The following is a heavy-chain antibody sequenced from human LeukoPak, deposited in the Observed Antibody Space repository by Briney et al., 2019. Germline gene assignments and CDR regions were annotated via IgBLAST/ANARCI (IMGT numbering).Heavy chain of an antibody. CDR1: GFTLSRHS. CDR3: ATNGGGDSGYGNFDY. J-gene: IGHJ4*02. V-gene: IGHV3-64*01. CDR2: ISSNGGRT. Sequence: GGSLRLSCAASGFTLSRHSMHWVRQAPGKGLEFVSAISSNGGRTYYANSVKGRFTISRDSYKNTVYLQMNRLRAEDTALYYCATNGGGDSGYGNFDYWGQGTLVTVSS. D-gene: IGHD5-12*01.